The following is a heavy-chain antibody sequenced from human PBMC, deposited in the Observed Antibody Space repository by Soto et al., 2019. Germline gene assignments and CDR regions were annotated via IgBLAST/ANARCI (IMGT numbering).Heavy chain of an antibody. V-gene: IGHV1-8*01. CDR3: ARGIWSGRSYAFDY. CDR2: MNPNSGNT. D-gene: IGHD2-15*01. CDR1: GYTFTSYD. J-gene: IGHJ4*02. Sequence: QVQLVQSEAEVKKPGASVKVSCKASGYTFTSYDINWVRQATGQGLEWMGWMNPNSGNTGYTQKFQGRVTMTRNTSISTACMEMSSLRSEDTAVYYCARGIWSGRSYAFDYGGQGTLVTVSS.